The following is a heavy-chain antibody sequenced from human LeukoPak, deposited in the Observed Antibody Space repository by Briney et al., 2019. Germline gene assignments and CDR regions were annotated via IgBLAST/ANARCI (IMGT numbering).Heavy chain of an antibody. Sequence: GGSLRLSCAASGFTVSSNYMSWVRQAPVKGVEWVSVIYSGGSTYYADSVKGRFTISRHNSKNTLYLQMNSLRSEDTAVYYCARDYSNYWFDPWGQGTLVTVSS. CDR3: ARDYSNYWFDP. D-gene: IGHD4-4*01. J-gene: IGHJ5*02. V-gene: IGHV3-53*04. CDR1: GFTVSSNY. CDR2: IYSGGST.